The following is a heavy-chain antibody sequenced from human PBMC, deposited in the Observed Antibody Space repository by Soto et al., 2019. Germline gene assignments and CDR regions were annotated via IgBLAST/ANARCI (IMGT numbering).Heavy chain of an antibody. Sequence: GESLKISCKVSGYSFTSYSIAWVRQMPGKGLEWMGTIYPGDSDTRYSPSLQGQVTISADNSISTAYLERSSLKASDTAIYYCARPTPFGSVYCFSYYWGQGTPVTVSS. CDR2: IYPGDSDT. V-gene: IGHV5-51*01. CDR3: ARPTPFGSVYCFSYY. J-gene: IGHJ4*02. CDR1: GYSFTSYS. D-gene: IGHD3-16*01.